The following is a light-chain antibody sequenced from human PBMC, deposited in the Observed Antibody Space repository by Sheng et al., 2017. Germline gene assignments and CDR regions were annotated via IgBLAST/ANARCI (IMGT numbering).Light chain of an antibody. CDR1: QSVRSNY. CDR3: QQYHSTPRT. J-gene: IGKJ1*01. Sequence: EIVLTQSPGTLSLSPGERATLSCRASQSVRSNYIAWFQQKPGQAPRFLIYDASNRAADIPDRFSGGGSGTDFTLTISRLEPEDFAVYFCQQYHSTPRTFGQGTKVEIK. V-gene: IGKV3-20*01. CDR2: DAS.